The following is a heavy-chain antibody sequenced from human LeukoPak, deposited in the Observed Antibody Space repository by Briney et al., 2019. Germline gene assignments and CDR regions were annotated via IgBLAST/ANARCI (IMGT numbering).Heavy chain of an antibody. V-gene: IGHV4-30-4*01. D-gene: IGHD3-10*01. CDR3: ARDSRRYFDGHWFDP. Sequence: PSETLSLTCTVSGGSINSGDYYWSWIRQPPGKGLESIGYIYYSGSTYYNPSLKSRVTISVDTSKNQFSLKLSSVTAADTAVYYCARDSRRYFDGHWFDPWGQGTLVTVSS. CDR1: GGSINSGDYY. CDR2: IYYSGST. J-gene: IGHJ5*02.